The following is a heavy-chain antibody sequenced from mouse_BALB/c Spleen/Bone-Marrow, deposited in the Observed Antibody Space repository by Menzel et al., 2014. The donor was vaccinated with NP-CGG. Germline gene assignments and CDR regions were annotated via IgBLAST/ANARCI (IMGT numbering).Heavy chain of an antibody. D-gene: IGHD2-3*01. CDR1: GYAFTNYW. J-gene: IGHJ4*01. CDR3: ARRDYDGYPYALDY. V-gene: IGHV1-63*01. Sequence: SGAELVRPGTSVKISCKASGYAFTNYWLGWVKQRPGHGLEWIGNIYPGGGHIYYNEKFKGKATLTADKSSSTAYMQLSSLTSEDSAVYFCARRDYDGYPYALDYWGQGTSVTVSS. CDR2: IYPGGGHI.